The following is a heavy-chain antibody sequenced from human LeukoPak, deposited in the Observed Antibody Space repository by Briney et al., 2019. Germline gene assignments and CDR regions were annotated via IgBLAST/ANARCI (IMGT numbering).Heavy chain of an antibody. V-gene: IGHV1-2*06. J-gene: IGHJ4*02. D-gene: IGHD3-22*01. CDR1: GYTFTGYY. Sequence: ASVKVSCKASGYTFTGYYMHWVRQAPGQGLEWMGRINPNSGGTNYAQKFQGRVTMTRDTSISTAYMELSRLRSDDTAVYYCARGCPYYYDSSGYYHFDYWGQGTLVIVSS. CDR2: INPNSGGT. CDR3: ARGCPYYYDSSGYYHFDY.